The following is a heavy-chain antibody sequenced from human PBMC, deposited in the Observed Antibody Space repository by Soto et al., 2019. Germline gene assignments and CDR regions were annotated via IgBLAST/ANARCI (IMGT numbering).Heavy chain of an antibody. CDR1: GFTFSSYA. Sequence: EVQLLESGGGLVQPGGSLRLSCAASGFTFSSYAMSWVRQAPGKGLEWVSAISGSGGSTYYADPVKGRFTISRDNSKNTLYLQMNSLRAEDTAVYYCAKDEDAPGAFDIWGQGTMVTVSS. D-gene: IGHD2-15*01. V-gene: IGHV3-23*01. CDR3: AKDEDAPGAFDI. J-gene: IGHJ3*02. CDR2: ISGSGGST.